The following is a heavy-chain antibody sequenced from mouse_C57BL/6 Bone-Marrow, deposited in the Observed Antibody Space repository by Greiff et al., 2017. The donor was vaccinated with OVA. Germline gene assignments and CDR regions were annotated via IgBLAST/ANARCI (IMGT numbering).Heavy chain of an antibody. CDR1: GFTFSNYW. CDR3: TDGLRYLFDY. CDR2: IRLKSDNYAT. J-gene: IGHJ2*01. Sequence: EVQLVESGGGLVQPGGSMKLSCVASGFTFSNYWMNWVRQSPEKGLEWVAQIRLKSDNYATHYAESVKGRFTISRDDSKSSVYLQMNNLRAEDTGIYYCTDGLRYLFDYWGQGTTLTVSS. D-gene: IGHD1-1*01. V-gene: IGHV6-3*01.